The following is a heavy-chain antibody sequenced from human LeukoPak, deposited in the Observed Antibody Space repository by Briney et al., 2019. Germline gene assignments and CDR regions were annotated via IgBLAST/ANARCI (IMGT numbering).Heavy chain of an antibody. J-gene: IGHJ3*02. CDR3: ARACTRITIFGVVITPYAFDI. V-gene: IGHV1-18*01. D-gene: IGHD3-3*01. Sequence: ASVKVSCKASGYTFTSYGISWVRQAPGQGLEWMGWISAYNGNTNYAQKLQGGVTMTTDTSTSTAYMELRSLRSDDTAVYYCARACTRITIFGVVITPYAFDIWGQGTMVTVSS. CDR2: ISAYNGNT. CDR1: GYTFTSYG.